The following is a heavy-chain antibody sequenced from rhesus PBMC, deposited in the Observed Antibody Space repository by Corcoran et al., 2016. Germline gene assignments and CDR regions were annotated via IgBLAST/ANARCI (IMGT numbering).Heavy chain of an antibody. CDR2: IYGSGSST. V-gene: IGHV4S11*01. Sequence: QVQLQEAGPGLVKPLEPLSLTCAVSGGPISANSWSGIRQAPGKGMEWIGYIYGSGSSTNYNPSLKSRVTLSVDTSKNQLSLKLSSVTAADTAVYYCARRKDCSSTYFSTVYFDYWGQGVLVTVSS. CDR3: ARRKDCSSTYFSTVYFDY. D-gene: IGHD2-15*01. J-gene: IGHJ4*01. CDR1: GGPISANS.